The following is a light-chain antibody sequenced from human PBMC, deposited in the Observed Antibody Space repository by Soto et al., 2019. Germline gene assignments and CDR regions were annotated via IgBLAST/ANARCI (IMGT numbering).Light chain of an antibody. Sequence: QSVLTQPPSASGTPGQRVAISCSGSSSNIGSNTVNWYQQLPGSAPQLLIYSTNQWPSGVPGRFSGSKSGTSASLAISGLQSEDEADYYCAAWDGSLNVVLFGGGTKLT. CDR3: AAWDGSLNVVL. J-gene: IGLJ2*01. CDR2: STN. CDR1: SSNIGSNT. V-gene: IGLV1-44*01.